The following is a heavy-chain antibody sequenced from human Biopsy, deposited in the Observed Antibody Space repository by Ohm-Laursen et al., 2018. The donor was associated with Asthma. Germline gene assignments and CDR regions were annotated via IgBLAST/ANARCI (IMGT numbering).Heavy chain of an antibody. Sequence: SSLRLSCAASGFVFRSHAMHWVRQAPGKGLEWVAVISYDGSSIYYADSVKGRFTISRDNSKNTLSLQMNSLTAEDTAVYYCAREGVAGTHIEDWGQGTLVTISS. D-gene: IGHD6-19*01. CDR2: ISYDGSSI. V-gene: IGHV3-30-3*01. CDR3: AREGVAGTHIED. CDR1: GFVFRSHA. J-gene: IGHJ4*02.